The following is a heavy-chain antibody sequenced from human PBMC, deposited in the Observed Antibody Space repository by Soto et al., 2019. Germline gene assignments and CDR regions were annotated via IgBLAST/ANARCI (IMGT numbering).Heavy chain of an antibody. D-gene: IGHD5-12*01. CDR1: GGTFSSYA. CDR3: ARLVVATDYYYYGMDV. V-gene: IGHV1-69*13. Sequence: SVKVSCKASGGTFSSYAISWVRQAPGQGLEWMGGIIPIFGTANYAQKFQGRVTITADESTSTAYMELSSLRSEDTAVYYCARLVVATDYYYYGMDVWGQGTTVTVSS. CDR2: IIPIFGTA. J-gene: IGHJ6*02.